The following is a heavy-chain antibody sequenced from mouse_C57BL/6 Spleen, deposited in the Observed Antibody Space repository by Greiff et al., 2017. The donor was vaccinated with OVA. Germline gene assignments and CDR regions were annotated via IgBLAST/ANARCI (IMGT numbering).Heavy chain of an antibody. D-gene: IGHD4-1*01. CDR3: ARYKINWDAMDY. Sequence: VQLQQSGPELVKPGASVKISCKASGYSFTGYYMTWVQQSPEKSLEWIGEINPSTGGTTYNQKFKGQATLTGDKSSSTAYMQLRSLTSEDAAVYYCARYKINWDAMDYWGKGTSVTVSS. CDR2: INPSTGGT. V-gene: IGHV1-42*01. CDR1: GYSFTGYY. J-gene: IGHJ4*01.